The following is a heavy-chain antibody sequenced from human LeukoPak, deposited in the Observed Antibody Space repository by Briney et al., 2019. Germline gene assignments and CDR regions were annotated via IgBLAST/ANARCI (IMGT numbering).Heavy chain of an antibody. V-gene: IGHV4-38-2*01. CDR2: IYYSGST. J-gene: IGHJ4*02. CDR3: ARSPHYDFWSAPFDY. CDR1: GYSISSGYY. Sequence: PSETLSLTCAVSGYSISSGYYWGWIRQPPGKGLEWIGSIYYSGSTYYNPSLKSRVTISVDTSKNQFFLKLSSVTAADTAVYYCARSPHYDFWSAPFDYWGQGTLVTVSS. D-gene: IGHD3-3*01.